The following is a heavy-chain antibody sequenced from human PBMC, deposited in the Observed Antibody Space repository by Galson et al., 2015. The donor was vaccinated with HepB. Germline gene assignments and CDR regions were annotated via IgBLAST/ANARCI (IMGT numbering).Heavy chain of an antibody. Sequence: SLRLSCATSGFTFSSYGMHWVRQAPGKGLAWVALISYDGSIKYYADSVKGRFTISRDNSKNTLYLQMNSLRPEDTAVYYCAREGATFRFSGTWFDPWGQGTLVTVSS. CDR2: ISYDGSIK. D-gene: IGHD3-3*01. J-gene: IGHJ5*02. CDR1: GFTFSSYG. CDR3: AREGATFRFSGTWFDP. V-gene: IGHV3-30*03.